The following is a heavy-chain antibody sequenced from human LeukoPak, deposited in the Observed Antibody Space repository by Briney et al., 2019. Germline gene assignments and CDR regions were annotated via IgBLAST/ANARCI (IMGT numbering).Heavy chain of an antibody. D-gene: IGHD3-10*01. Sequence: PGGSLRLSCAASGFTFSSYAMSWVRQAPGKGLEWVSAISGSGGSTYYADSVKGRFTISRDNSKNTLYLQMNSLRAEDTAVYYCARGANYYGSGSYYAHFDYWGQGTLVTVSS. CDR1: GFTFSSYA. CDR2: ISGSGGST. CDR3: ARGANYYGSGSYYAHFDY. V-gene: IGHV3-23*01. J-gene: IGHJ4*02.